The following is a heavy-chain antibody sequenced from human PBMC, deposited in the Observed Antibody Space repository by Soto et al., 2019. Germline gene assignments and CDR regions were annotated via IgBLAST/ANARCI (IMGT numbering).Heavy chain of an antibody. J-gene: IGHJ6*03. CDR1: GGSISSGGYY. CDR3: ARVLELANYYYMDV. CDR2: IYYSGST. Sequence: PSETLSLTCTVSGGSISSGGYYWSWIRQHPGKGLEWIGYIYYSGSTYYNPSLKSRVTISVDTSKNQFSLKLSSVTAADTAVYYCARVLELANYYYMDVWGKGTTVNVSS. V-gene: IGHV4-31*03. D-gene: IGHD1-7*01.